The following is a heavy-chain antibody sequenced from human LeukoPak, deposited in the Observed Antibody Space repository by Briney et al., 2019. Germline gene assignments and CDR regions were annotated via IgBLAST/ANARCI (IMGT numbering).Heavy chain of an antibody. Sequence: GGSLRLSCAASGFTFNNYWMSWVRQAPGKGLEWVAVISYDGSNKYYADSVKGRFTVPRDNSKNTLYLEMNSLRAEDTSLYYCAKDDWNDWGQGTMVTVFS. CDR2: ISYDGSNK. CDR1: GFTFNNYW. J-gene: IGHJ3*01. V-gene: IGHV3-30*18. D-gene: IGHD1-1*01. CDR3: AKDDWND.